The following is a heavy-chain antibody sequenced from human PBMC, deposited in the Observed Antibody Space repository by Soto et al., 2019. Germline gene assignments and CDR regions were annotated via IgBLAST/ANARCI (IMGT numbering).Heavy chain of an antibody. J-gene: IGHJ4*02. Sequence: ASVKVSCKASGYTFITFDINWVRQAAGQGLEWMGWMNPYNGNAGYAQKFQGRVTMTRNTSTSTAYMELSSLTSDDSAVYFCARTNERYGPNYFDSWGQGTLATVSS. CDR1: GYTFITFD. D-gene: IGHD1-1*01. CDR2: MNPYNGNA. V-gene: IGHV1-8*01. CDR3: ARTNERYGPNYFDS.